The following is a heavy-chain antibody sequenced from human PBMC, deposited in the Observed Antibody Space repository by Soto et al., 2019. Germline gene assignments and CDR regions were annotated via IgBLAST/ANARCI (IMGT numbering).Heavy chain of an antibody. CDR2: ISGSGGST. D-gene: IGHD6-13*01. Sequence: EVQLLESGGGLVQPGGSLRLSCAASGFTFSNYAVTWVRQAPGKGLEWVSTISGSGGSTYYADSVKGRFTISRDNSKNTLYLQMNSLKAEDTAVYDCAKDQGSSWYEIDYWGQGTVITVSS. CDR3: AKDQGSSWYEIDY. J-gene: IGHJ4*02. V-gene: IGHV3-23*01. CDR1: GFTFSNYA.